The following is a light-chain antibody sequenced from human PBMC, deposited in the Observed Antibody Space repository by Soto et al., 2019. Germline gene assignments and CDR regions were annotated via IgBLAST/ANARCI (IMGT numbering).Light chain of an antibody. CDR1: QSVSSSY. V-gene: IGKV3-20*01. CDR2: GVS. Sequence: EIVLTQSPGTLSLSPGERATLSCRASQSVSSSYLAWYQQKPGQAPRLLIYGVSSRATGIPARFSGSGSGTDFTLTISRLEPEDFAIYYCQQYVQSLWTFCHGTKVDI. CDR3: QQYVQSLWT. J-gene: IGKJ1*01.